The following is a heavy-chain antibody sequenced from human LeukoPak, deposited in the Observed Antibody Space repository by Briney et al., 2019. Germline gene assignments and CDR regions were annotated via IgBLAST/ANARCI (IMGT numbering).Heavy chain of an antibody. D-gene: IGHD6-13*01. Sequence: PSETLSLTCTVSGGSINNYYWSWIRQPPGKGLEWIGYIYHSGSTNYNPSLKSRVTMSVDTSTNQFSLKLTSVTAADTAVHYCARGHSSWEYYFDYWGQGTLVTVSS. V-gene: IGHV4-59*01. CDR1: GGSINNYY. CDR3: ARGHSSWEYYFDY. CDR2: IYHSGST. J-gene: IGHJ4*02.